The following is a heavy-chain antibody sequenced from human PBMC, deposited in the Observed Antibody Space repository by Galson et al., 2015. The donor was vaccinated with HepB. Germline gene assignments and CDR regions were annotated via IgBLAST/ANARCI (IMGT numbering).Heavy chain of an antibody. Sequence: SVKVSCKASGGTFSSYAISWVRQAPGQGLEWMGGIIPIFGTANYAQKFQGRVTITADESTSTAYMELSSLRSEDTAVYYCARGDVVVPADNYYYYYGMDVWGQGTTVTVSS. V-gene: IGHV1-69*13. CDR1: GGTFSSYA. CDR2: IIPIFGTA. J-gene: IGHJ6*02. D-gene: IGHD2-2*01. CDR3: ARGDVVVPADNYYYYYGMDV.